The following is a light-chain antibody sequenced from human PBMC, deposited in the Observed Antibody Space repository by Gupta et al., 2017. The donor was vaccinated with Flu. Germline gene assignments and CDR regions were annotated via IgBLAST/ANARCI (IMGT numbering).Light chain of an antibody. J-gene: IGKJ1*01. V-gene: IGKV1-5*03. CDR1: QSVNNW. CDR3: QHYTRYSWT. Sequence: DIQMTQSPSTLSASVGDRVTITCRASQSVNNWLAWYQQKPGKAPALLIHKASTLHSAVPIRFSGSGYGTEFTLTISKLQPDDFSTYYCQHYTRYSWTFGQGTRVEVK. CDR2: KAS.